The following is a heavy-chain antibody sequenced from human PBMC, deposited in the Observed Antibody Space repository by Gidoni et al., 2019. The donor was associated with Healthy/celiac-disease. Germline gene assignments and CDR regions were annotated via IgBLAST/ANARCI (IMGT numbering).Heavy chain of an antibody. CDR1: GYTFTSYA. J-gene: IGHJ4*02. Sequence: QVQLVQPGAEVKKPGAPATASCKASGYTFTSYAMHWVRQPPGQRLEWMGWINAGNGNTKYSQKFQGRVTITRDTSASTAYMELSSLRSEDTAVYYCAREIVVVVAATFLSSGPGYWGQGTLVTVSS. CDR2: INAGNGNT. CDR3: AREIVVVVAATFLSSGPGY. V-gene: IGHV1-3*01. D-gene: IGHD2-15*01.